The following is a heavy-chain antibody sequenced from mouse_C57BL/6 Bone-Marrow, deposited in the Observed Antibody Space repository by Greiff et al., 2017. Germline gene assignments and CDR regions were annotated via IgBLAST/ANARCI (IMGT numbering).Heavy chain of an antibody. CDR2: SRNKANDYTT. J-gene: IGHJ3*01. Sequence: EVKLMESGGGLVQSGRSLRLSCATSGFTFSDFYMEWVRQAPGKGLEWIAASRNKANDYTTEYSASVKGRFIVSRDTSQSILYLQMNALRAEDTAIYYWARDAGVYYGSSFAYWGQGTLVTVSA. D-gene: IGHD1-1*01. CDR3: ARDAGVYYGSSFAY. V-gene: IGHV7-1*01. CDR1: GFTFSDFY.